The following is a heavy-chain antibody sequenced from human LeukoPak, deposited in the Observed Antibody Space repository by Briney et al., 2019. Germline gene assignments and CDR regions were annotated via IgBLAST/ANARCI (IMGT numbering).Heavy chain of an antibody. J-gene: IGHJ6*03. D-gene: IGHD3-10*01. CDR3: ARVLWFGELLKGYYYYYYMDV. Sequence: SQTLSLTCTVSGGSISSGSYYWRWIRQPAGKGLEWIGRIYTSGSTNYNPSLKSRVTISVDTSKNQFSLKLSSVTAADTAVYYCARVLWFGELLKGYYYYYYMDVWGKGTTVTVSS. V-gene: IGHV4-61*02. CDR1: GGSISSGSYY. CDR2: IYTSGST.